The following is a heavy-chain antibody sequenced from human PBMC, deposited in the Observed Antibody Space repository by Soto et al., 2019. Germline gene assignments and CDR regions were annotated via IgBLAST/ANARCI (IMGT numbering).Heavy chain of an antibody. V-gene: IGHV1-18*01. J-gene: IGHJ3*01. D-gene: IGHD3-22*01. CDR2: ISTYNGDT. CDR3: ARDRGYYDSTGYLGRALDV. Sequence: AAVQVYCRASGSSFRNDVISWGREANGQGLEWMGWISTYNGDTDYPQKVQGRVTMTTDTSTSTAYLELRSLSSDDTAVYYCARDRGYYDSTGYLGRALDVWGQGTMVTVSS. CDR1: GSSFRNDV.